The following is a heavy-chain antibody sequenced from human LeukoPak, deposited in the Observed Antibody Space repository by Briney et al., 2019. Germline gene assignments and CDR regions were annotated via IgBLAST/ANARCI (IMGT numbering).Heavy chain of an antibody. Sequence: PGGSLRLSCAASGFTFTNYWMHWVRQAPGEGLVWVSRINSDGSVTRYADSVKGRFTISRDNAKNTVFLQMNSLRTEDTAVYYCAKDPGDLDYWGQGTLVTVSS. V-gene: IGHV3-74*01. CDR2: INSDGSVT. CDR1: GFTFTNYW. CDR3: AKDPGDLDY. J-gene: IGHJ4*02.